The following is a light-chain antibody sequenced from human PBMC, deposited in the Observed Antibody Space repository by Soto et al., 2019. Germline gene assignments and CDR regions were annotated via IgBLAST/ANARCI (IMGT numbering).Light chain of an antibody. CDR3: QQYNNWPPLT. CDR1: QSVSSN. CDR2: GAS. Sequence: ELVMTQSPATLSVSPGERATLSCRASQSVSSNLAWYQQKPGQAPRLLIYGASTRAAGIPARFSGSGSGTEFSLIISSLQSEDFAVYYCQQYNNWPPLTFGGGTKVEIK. J-gene: IGKJ4*01. V-gene: IGKV3-15*01.